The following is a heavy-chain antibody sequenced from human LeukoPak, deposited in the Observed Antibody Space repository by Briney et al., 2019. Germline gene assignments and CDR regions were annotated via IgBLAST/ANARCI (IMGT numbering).Heavy chain of an antibody. CDR2: INHSGST. CDR3: ARGPPLVVVPAAMRESDY. Sequence: PSETLSLTCAVYGGSFSGYYWSWIRQPPGKGLEWIGEINHSGSTNYNPSLMSRITISVDTSKNQFSLKLSSVTAADTAVYYCARGPPLVVVPAAMRESDYWGQGTLVTVSS. D-gene: IGHD2-2*01. J-gene: IGHJ4*02. CDR1: GGSFSGYY. V-gene: IGHV4-34*01.